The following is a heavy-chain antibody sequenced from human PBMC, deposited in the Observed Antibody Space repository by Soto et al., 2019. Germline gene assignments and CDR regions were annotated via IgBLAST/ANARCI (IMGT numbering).Heavy chain of an antibody. CDR1: GFTFTRYS. CDR2: ISSTTNYI. J-gene: IGHJ4*02. V-gene: IGHV3-21*01. CDR3: ARESEDLTSNFDY. Sequence: PGRCMSLSWAASGFTFTRYSMSWVRQPPGEGLEWVSSISSTTNYIYYADSMKGRFTVSRDNAKNSVYLEMNSLSGEDTAVYYCARESEDLTSNFDYWGQGTLVTVSS.